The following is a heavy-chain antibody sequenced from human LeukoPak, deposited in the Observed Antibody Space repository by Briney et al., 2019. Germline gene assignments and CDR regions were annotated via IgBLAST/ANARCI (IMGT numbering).Heavy chain of an antibody. CDR1: GGSISSSAYH. J-gene: IGHJ6*03. D-gene: IGHD1-1*01. CDR3: ARDTRYNSGDYYYYYYMDV. CDR2: IHSSGST. V-gene: IGHV4-39*07. Sequence: SETLSLTCTVSGGSISSSAYHWGWIRQPPGKGLEWVGSIHSSGSTYYNLSLKSRVTISVDTSKNQFFLKLSSVTAADTAVYYCARDTRYNSGDYYYYYYMDVWGKGTTVTVSS.